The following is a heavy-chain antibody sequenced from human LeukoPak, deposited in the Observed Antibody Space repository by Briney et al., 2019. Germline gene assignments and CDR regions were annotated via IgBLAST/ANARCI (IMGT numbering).Heavy chain of an antibody. V-gene: IGHV3-11*06. Sequence: GGSLRLSCAASGFIFGDYSMNWVRQPPGKGLEWISYIGIDSGNTKYADSVKGRFTNSADSAKNSLFLHMNSLRVEDTAVYYCARDHNFAFDNWGQGTLVTVSS. D-gene: IGHD5-24*01. CDR3: ARDHNFAFDN. CDR2: IGIDSGNT. CDR1: GFIFGDYS. J-gene: IGHJ4*02.